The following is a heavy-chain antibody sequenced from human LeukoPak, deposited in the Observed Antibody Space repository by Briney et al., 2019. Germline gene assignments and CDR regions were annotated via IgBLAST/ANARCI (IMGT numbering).Heavy chain of an antibody. D-gene: IGHD2-2*01. J-gene: IGHJ5*02. CDR2: IHTSGST. V-gene: IGHV4-61*02. CDR1: GGSISSGSYY. Sequence: SETLSLTWTVSGGSISSGSYYWSWIRQPAGKGLEWIGRIHTSGSTNYNPSLKSRVTISVDTSKNQFSLKLSSVTAADTAVYYCARGPYIVVVPAANSWFDPWGQGTLVTVSS. CDR3: ARGPYIVVVPAANSWFDP.